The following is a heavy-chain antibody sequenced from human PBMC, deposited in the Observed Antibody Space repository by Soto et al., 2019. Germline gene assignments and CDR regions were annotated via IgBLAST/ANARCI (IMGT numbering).Heavy chain of an antibody. V-gene: IGHV4-39*01. CDR2: IYYSGST. CDR3: ARPSSWSNWFDP. CDR1: GGSISSSSYY. J-gene: IGHJ5*02. Sequence: PSETLSLTCTVSGGSISSSSYYWGWIRQPPGKGLEWIGSIYYSGSTYYNPSLKSRVTISVDTSKNQFSLKLSSVTAADTAVYYCARPSSWSNWFDPWGQGTLVTVS. D-gene: IGHD6-13*01.